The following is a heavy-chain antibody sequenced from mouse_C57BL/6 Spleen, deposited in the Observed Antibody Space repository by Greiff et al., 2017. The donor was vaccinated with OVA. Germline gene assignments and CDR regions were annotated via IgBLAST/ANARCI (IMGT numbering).Heavy chain of an antibody. Sequence: VQLQQPGTELVKPGASVKLSCKASGYTFTSYWMHWVKQRPGQGLEWIGNINPSNGGTNYNEKFKSKATLTVDKSSSTAYMQLSSLTSEDSAVYYCARGHYYGSLWFAYWGQGTLVTVSA. D-gene: IGHD1-1*01. CDR2: INPSNGGT. CDR3: ARGHYYGSLWFAY. J-gene: IGHJ3*01. V-gene: IGHV1-53*01. CDR1: GYTFTSYW.